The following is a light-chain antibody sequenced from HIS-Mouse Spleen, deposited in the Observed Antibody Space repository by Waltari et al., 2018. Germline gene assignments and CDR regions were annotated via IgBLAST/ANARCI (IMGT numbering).Light chain of an antibody. CDR3: AAWDDSLNGWV. V-gene: IGLV1-44*01. CDR1: NSNIGSNT. Sequence: QSVLTQPPSASGTPGQRVTIPCSGCNSNIGSNTVNWYQQHPGTAPKLLIYRNNQRPSGVPDRFSGSKSGTSASLAISGLQSEDEADYYCAAWDDSLNGWVFGGGTKLTVL. CDR2: RNN. J-gene: IGLJ3*02.